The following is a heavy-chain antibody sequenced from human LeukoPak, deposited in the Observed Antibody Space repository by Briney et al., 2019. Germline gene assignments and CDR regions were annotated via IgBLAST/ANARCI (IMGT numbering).Heavy chain of an antibody. CDR3: ARSGGVNHYDSSGYPSYYYYGMDV. CDR2: IYPGDSDT. D-gene: IGHD3-22*01. J-gene: IGHJ6*02. Sequence: GESLKISCKGSGYSFTSYWIGWVRQMPGKGLEWMGIIYPGDSDTRYSPSFQGQVTISADKSISTAYLQWSGLKASDTAMYYCARSGGVNHYDSSGYPSYYYYGMDVWSQGTTVTVSS. V-gene: IGHV5-51*01. CDR1: GYSFTSYW.